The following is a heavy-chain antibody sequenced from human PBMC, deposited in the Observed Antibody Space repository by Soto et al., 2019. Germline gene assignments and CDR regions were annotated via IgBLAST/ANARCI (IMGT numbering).Heavy chain of an antibody. D-gene: IGHD2-2*01. CDR1: GGTFSSYA. J-gene: IGHJ6*01. V-gene: IGHV1-69*01. Sequence: QVQLVQSGAEVKKPGSSVKVSCKASGGTFSSYAISWVRQAPGQGLEWMGGIIPIPGTANYAQKFQGRGTITADESTSTAYMELSSLRSEDNAFYYCARSQGSSTSLEIYYYYYYGMDVW. CDR2: IIPIPGTA. CDR3: ARSQGSSTSLEIYYYYYYGMDV.